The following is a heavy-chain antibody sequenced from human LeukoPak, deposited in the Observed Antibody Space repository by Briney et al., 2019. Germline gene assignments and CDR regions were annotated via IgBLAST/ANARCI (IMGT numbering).Heavy chain of an antibody. D-gene: IGHD6-13*01. V-gene: IGHV4-59*08. CDR3: ATQYRPGYSSSWYYFDY. CDR1: GGSISSYY. CDR2: IYYSGST. J-gene: IGHJ4*02. Sequence: SETLSLTCTVSGGSISSYYWSWIRQPPGKGLEWIGYIYYSGSTNYNPSLKSRVTISVDTSKNQFSLKLSSVTAADTAVYYCATQYRPGYSSSWYYFDYWGQGTLVTVSS.